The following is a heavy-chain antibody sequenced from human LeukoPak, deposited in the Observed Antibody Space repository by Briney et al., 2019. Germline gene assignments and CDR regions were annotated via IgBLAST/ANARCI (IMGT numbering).Heavy chain of an antibody. CDR2: ISGSGGGT. D-gene: IGHD3-10*01. CDR1: GFTFSNYA. CDR3: ASAPFDAPRITMVRGVLDY. V-gene: IGHV3-23*01. J-gene: IGHJ4*02. Sequence: GGSLRLSCAASGFTFSNYAMSWVRQAPGKGLEWVSAISGSGGGTYYADSVKGRFTMSRDNSKNVLYLQMNSLRAEDTAVYYCASAPFDAPRITMVRGVLDYWGQGTLVTVSS.